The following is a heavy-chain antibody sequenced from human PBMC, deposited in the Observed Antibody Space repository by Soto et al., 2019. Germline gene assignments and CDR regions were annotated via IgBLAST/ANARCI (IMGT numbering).Heavy chain of an antibody. CDR1: GASISSGGYY. V-gene: IGHV4-31*03. Sequence: LSLTCTVSGASISSGGYYWSWIRQHPGKGLEWIGYSYYSGSTYYNPSLKSRVTISVDTSKNQFSLKLSSVTAADTAVYYCARDALGGWNYARWFDPWGQGTLVTVSS. CDR2: SYYSGST. CDR3: ARDALGGWNYARWFDP. J-gene: IGHJ5*02. D-gene: IGHD1-7*01.